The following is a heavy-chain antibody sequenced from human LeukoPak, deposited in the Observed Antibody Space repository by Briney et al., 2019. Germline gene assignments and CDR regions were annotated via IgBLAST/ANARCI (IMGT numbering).Heavy chain of an antibody. CDR1: GLTFSTYS. Sequence: GGSLRLSCAASGLTFSTYSMNWVRQAPGKGLEWVSSISSSSGFIYYADSVKGRFTISRDNSKNTLYLQMNSLRAEDTAVYYCAKPATYCSGGSCYSGYFQHWGQGTLVTVSS. CDR3: AKPATYCSGGSCYSGYFQH. V-gene: IGHV3-21*04. D-gene: IGHD2-15*01. J-gene: IGHJ1*01. CDR2: ISSSSGFI.